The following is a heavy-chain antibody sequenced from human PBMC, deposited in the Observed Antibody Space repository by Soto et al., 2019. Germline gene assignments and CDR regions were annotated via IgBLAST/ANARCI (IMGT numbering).Heavy chain of an antibody. Sequence: GESLKISCAASGFTFSNYWMHWVRQAPGKGLVWVSRINNDGSNTVYADAVKGRFTISRDNAQNTLFLRMNSLIAEDTAVYYCARGLRGPDFWGPGTLVTVSS. V-gene: IGHV3-74*01. J-gene: IGHJ4*02. CDR3: ARGLRGPDF. D-gene: IGHD5-12*01. CDR2: INNDGSNT. CDR1: GFTFSNYW.